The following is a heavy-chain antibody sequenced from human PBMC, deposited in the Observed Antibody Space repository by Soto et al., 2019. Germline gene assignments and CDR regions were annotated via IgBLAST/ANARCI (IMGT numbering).Heavy chain of an antibody. CDR3: ARGRGYSGDDHYYYFDMDV. CDR2: GIPIFGTA. CDR1: GGTFNNYP. D-gene: IGHD5-12*01. J-gene: IGHJ6*02. V-gene: IGHV1-69*13. Sequence: ASVKVSCKASGGTFNNYPITWVRQAPGEGLEWMEGGIPIFGTANYAQKFQGRVTISVDESTSTAYMELSSLRSEDTAVYYCARGRGYSGDDHYYYFDMDVWGQGTTVTVSS.